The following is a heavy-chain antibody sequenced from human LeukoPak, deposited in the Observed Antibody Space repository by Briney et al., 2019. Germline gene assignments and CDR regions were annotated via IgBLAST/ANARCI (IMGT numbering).Heavy chain of an antibody. J-gene: IGHJ6*03. D-gene: IGHD2-15*01. CDR1: GFTFSDYN. CDR3: ARVLRYCSGGNCYSGGLGYMDV. CDR2: ISRSGSTK. Sequence: GGSLRLSCAASGFTFSDYNMRWIRQAPGKGLEWVSSISRSGSTKYYADSMKGRFTISRDNAKNSLFLQMNSLRAEDTAVYYCARVLRYCSGGNCYSGGLGYMDVWGKGTTVTISS. V-gene: IGHV3-11*01.